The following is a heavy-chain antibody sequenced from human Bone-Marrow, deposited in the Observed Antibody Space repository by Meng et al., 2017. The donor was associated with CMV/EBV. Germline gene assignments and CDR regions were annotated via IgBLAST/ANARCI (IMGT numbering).Heavy chain of an antibody. Sequence: SVKVSCKASGLTFSSYTTSWVRQAPGQGLEWMGRIILILGIANYAQKFQGRVTITADKSTSTAYMDLSSLRSDDTAVYYCARDKPLVLETQRYYGMDVWGQGPTVTVSS. CDR1: GLTFSSYT. D-gene: IGHD6-6*01. J-gene: IGHJ6*02. CDR3: ARDKPLVLETQRYYGMDV. V-gene: IGHV1-69*04. CDR2: IILILGIA.